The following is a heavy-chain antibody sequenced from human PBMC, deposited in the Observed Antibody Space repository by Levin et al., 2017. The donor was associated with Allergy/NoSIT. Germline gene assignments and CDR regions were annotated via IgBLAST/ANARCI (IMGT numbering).Heavy chain of an antibody. Sequence: GGSLRLSCAASGFTFSSYWMHWVRQAPGKGLEWVSRIDSDGSSTMYADSVRGRFTISRDNAKHTLYLQMNSLRAEDTAVYDCARDVSSSPDSWGQGTLVTVSS. CDR3: ARDVSSSPDS. D-gene: IGHD6-13*01. CDR2: IDSDGSST. CDR1: GFTFSSYW. J-gene: IGHJ5*01. V-gene: IGHV3-74*03.